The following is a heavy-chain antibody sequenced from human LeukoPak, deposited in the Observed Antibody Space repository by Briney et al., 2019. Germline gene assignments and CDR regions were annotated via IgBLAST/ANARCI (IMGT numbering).Heavy chain of an antibody. D-gene: IGHD5-18*01. CDR2: IYHSGST. CDR3: ARAIYSCGYFDQ. CDR1: DYSISSGVY. V-gene: IGHV4-38-2*01. J-gene: IGHJ4*02. Sequence: SETLSLTCAVSDYSISSGVYWGWIRQPPGKGLEWIGSIYHSGSTYYNPSLKSRVTISVDTSKNQFSLKLSSVTAADTAVYYCARAIYSCGYFDQWGQGTLVTVSS.